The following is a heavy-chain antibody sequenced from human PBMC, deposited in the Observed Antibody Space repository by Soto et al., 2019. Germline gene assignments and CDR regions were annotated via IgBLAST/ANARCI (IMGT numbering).Heavy chain of an antibody. D-gene: IGHD3-9*01. Sequence: SETLSLTCAVYGGSFSGYYWSWIRQPPGKGLEWIGEINHSGSTNYNPSLKSRVTISVDTSKNQFSLKLSSVTAADTAVHYCARGPKVPLRHFDWLPGSYNWFDPWGQGTLVTVSS. J-gene: IGHJ5*02. CDR3: ARGPKVPLRHFDWLPGSYNWFDP. V-gene: IGHV4-34*01. CDR2: INHSGST. CDR1: GGSFSGYY.